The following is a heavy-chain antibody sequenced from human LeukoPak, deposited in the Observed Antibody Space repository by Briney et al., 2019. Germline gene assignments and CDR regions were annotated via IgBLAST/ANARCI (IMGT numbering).Heavy chain of an antibody. J-gene: IGHJ4*02. V-gene: IGHV1-18*01. Sequence: ASVKVSCKASGYTFTSYGISWVQQAPGQGLEWMGWISAYNGNTNYAQKLQGRVTMTTDTSTSTAYMELRSLRSDDTAVYYCARVNDILTGYSSNDYWGQGTLVTVSS. CDR1: GYTFTSYG. CDR2: ISAYNGNT. CDR3: ARVNDILTGYSSNDY. D-gene: IGHD3-9*01.